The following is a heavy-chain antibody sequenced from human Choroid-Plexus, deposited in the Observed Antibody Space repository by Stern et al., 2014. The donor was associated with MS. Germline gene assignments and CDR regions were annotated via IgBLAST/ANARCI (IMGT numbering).Heavy chain of an antibody. Sequence: DQLVESGGGVAQPGRPLILSCAASGFTFSNFGMHWVRQAPGKGLGWGALISYDGIDKYYADSVKGRFTIFRDNSKNTLYMHMNSLRAEDTAVYYCAKDRQWSTYFFDYWGQGSLVTVSS. CDR1: GFTFSNFG. CDR2: ISYDGIDK. D-gene: IGHD2-15*01. V-gene: IGHV3-30*18. CDR3: AKDRQWSTYFFDY. J-gene: IGHJ4*02.